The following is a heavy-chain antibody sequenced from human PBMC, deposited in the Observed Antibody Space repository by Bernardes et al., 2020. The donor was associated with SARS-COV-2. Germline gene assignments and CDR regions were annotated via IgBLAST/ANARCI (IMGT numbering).Heavy chain of an antibody. D-gene: IGHD3-3*01. J-gene: IGHJ4*02. CDR3: ATMFLEWQCRLGFE. V-gene: IGHV1-24*01. CDR2: FDPADGEP. Sequence: SVKVSCQVSGYTLTELSLHWVRQAPGKGREWMGGFDPADGEPNYQQKSQGRVTITEDQSTDTVYMQLNSLRSEDTAVYYCATMFLEWQCRLGFEWGQGTLVTVSS. CDR1: GYTLTELS.